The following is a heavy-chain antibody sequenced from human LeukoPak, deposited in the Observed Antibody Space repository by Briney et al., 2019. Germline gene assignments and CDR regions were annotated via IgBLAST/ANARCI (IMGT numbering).Heavy chain of an antibody. J-gene: IGHJ4*02. Sequence: AAVNVSCKACVCTFPSYGISWVRQAAGQGLEWMGWISAYNGNTNYAQKLQGRVTMTTETSTSTAYVELRSLRSDETAVYYCARRFDYWGQGTLVTVSS. V-gene: IGHV1-18*01. CDR3: ARRFDY. CDR1: VCTFPSYG. CDR2: ISAYNGNT.